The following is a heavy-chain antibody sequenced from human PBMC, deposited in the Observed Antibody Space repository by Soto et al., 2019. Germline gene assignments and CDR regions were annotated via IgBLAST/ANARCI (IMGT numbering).Heavy chain of an antibody. Sequence: SETLSLTCAVSGFFISSGNYWGWIRKPPGKGLEWIGSIFHGGNTYYNPSLKSRVTISVDMSKNQFSLKLNSVTAADTAVYYCARARWYDAFDVWGQGTLVTVSS. D-gene: IGHD2-15*01. J-gene: IGHJ3*01. CDR1: GFFISSGNY. CDR2: IFHGGNT. CDR3: ARARWYDAFDV. V-gene: IGHV4-38-2*01.